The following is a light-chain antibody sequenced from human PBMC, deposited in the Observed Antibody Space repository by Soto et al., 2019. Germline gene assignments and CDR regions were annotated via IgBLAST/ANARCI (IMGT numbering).Light chain of an antibody. CDR2: AAS. CDR3: QQSYSLPVWT. V-gene: IGKV1-39*01. Sequence: DIQMTQSPSSLSASVGDRVTITCRASQSIVTYLNWYLQKPGKAPKLLIYAASSLQGGVPSRFSGSGSGTDFTLTISSLQPEDFATYYCQQSYSLPVWTFGQGTKVDIK. CDR1: QSIVTY. J-gene: IGKJ1*01.